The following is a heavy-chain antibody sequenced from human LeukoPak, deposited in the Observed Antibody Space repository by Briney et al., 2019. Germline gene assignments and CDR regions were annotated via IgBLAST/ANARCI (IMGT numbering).Heavy chain of an antibody. J-gene: IGHJ4*02. D-gene: IGHD6-19*01. Sequence: PGGSLRLSCIVSSFTFKTFAMSWVRQAPGKGLEWVAGISGSGDTTYYAESVKGRFTISRDNSKNMLYLQMWSLRAEDTAIYYCAKDYSSSFWGQGTLVTVSS. CDR3: AKDYSSSF. CDR2: ISGSGDTT. V-gene: IGHV3-23*01. CDR1: SFTFKTFA.